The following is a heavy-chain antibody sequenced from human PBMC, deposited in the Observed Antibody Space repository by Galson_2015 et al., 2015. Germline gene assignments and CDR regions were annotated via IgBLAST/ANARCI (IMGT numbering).Heavy chain of an antibody. CDR1: GSTFSSYG. V-gene: IGHV3-33*01. CDR2: IWYDGGNK. Sequence: SLRHSCAASGSTFSSYGMHWVRQAPGKGLEWEAVIWYDGGNKCCADSVKGRFTITSDNSKNTVYLQMNSLRAEDTAVYYCARERGGSGYRGYYFDHWGQGTLVTVSS. CDR3: ARERGGSGYRGYYFDH. J-gene: IGHJ4*02. D-gene: IGHD3-22*01.